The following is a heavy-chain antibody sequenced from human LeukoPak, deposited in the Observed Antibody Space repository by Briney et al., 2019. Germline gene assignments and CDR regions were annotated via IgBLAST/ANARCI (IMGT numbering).Heavy chain of an antibody. D-gene: IGHD3-22*01. CDR3: ARHPDYYDSPPDY. V-gene: IGHV4-34*01. J-gene: IGHJ4*02. CDR1: GGTFSGYY. Sequence: SETLSLTCAVYGGTFSGYYWSWIRQPPGKGLEWIGEINHGGSTNYNPSLKSRVTISVDTSKNQFSLKLSSVTAADTSVYYCARHPDYYDSPPDYWGQGILVTVSS. CDR2: INHGGST.